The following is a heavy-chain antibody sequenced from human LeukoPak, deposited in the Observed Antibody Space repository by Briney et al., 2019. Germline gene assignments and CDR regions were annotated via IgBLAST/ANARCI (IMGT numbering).Heavy chain of an antibody. Sequence: KPSETLSLTCTVSGYSISSDYFWGWIRQPPGKGLEWIGSIYHSGGTYYNPSLKSRVTISIDTSKNQFSLKLSSVTAADTAVYYCAREDYGANPRIDYWGQGTLVTVSS. V-gene: IGHV4-38-2*02. D-gene: IGHD4-23*01. CDR3: AREDYGANPRIDY. CDR2: IYHSGGT. J-gene: IGHJ4*02. CDR1: GYSISSDYF.